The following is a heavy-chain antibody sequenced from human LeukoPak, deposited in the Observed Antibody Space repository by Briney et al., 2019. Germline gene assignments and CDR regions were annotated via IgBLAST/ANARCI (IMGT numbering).Heavy chain of an antibody. V-gene: IGHV4-34*01. CDR3: ARTPRDGYNSPYFDC. J-gene: IGHJ4*02. D-gene: IGHD5-24*01. CDR2: INHSGST. CDR1: GVSFSGYY. Sequence: SETLSLTCAVYGVSFSGYYWSWIRQPPGKGLEWIGEINHSGSTNYNPSLKSRVTISVDTSKNQFSLKLSSMTAADTAIYYCARTPRDGYNSPYFDCWGQGTLVTVSS.